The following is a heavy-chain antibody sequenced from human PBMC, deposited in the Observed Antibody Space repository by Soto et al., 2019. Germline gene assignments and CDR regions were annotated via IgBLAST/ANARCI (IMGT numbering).Heavy chain of an antibody. CDR3: ARNRGDYDILTGSYYDY. D-gene: IGHD3-9*01. CDR2: IIPIFGTA. J-gene: IGHJ4*02. V-gene: IGHV1-69*13. CDR1: GGTFSSYA. Sequence: ASVKVSCKASGGTFSSYAISWVRQAPGQGLEWMGGIIPIFGTANYAQKFQGRVTITADESTSTAYMELSSLRSEDTAVYYCARNRGDYDILTGSYYDYWGQGTLVTVSS.